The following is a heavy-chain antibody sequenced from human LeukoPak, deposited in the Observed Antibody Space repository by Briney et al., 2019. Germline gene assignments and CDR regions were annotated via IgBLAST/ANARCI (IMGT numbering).Heavy chain of an antibody. CDR2: ISSTGSTI. Sequence: PGGSLRLSCAASGFTFSSYEMNWVRQAPGKGLEWVSYISSTGSTIYYADSVKGRSTISRDNAKNSLYLQMNSLRAEDTAVYYCASDYYGRSQYWGQGTLVTVSS. CDR3: ASDYYGRSQY. V-gene: IGHV3-48*03. CDR1: GFTFSSYE. J-gene: IGHJ4*02. D-gene: IGHD3-22*01.